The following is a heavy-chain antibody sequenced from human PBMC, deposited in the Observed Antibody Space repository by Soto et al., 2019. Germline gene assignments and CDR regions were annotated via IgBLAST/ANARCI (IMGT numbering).Heavy chain of an antibody. CDR3: ARGGLVVPAAIVITELNNWFDP. CDR1: GGSFSGYY. D-gene: IGHD2-2*01. J-gene: IGHJ5*02. CDR2: INHSGST. Sequence: PSETLSLTCAVYGGSFSGYYWSWIRQPPGKGLEWIGEINHSGSTNYNPSLKSRVTISVDTSKNQFSLKLSSVTAADTAVYYCARGGLVVPAAIVITELNNWFDPWGQGTLVTVSS. V-gene: IGHV4-34*01.